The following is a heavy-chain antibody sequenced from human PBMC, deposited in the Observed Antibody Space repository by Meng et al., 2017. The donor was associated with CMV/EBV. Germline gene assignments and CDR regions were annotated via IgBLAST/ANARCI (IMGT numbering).Heavy chain of an antibody. V-gene: IGHV5-51*01. CDR2: IYPGDSDT. CDR3: ARRAYYDFWRGLNPYDAFDI. Sequence: KVSCKGSGYSFTSYWIGWVRQMPGKGLEWMGIIYPGDSDTRYSPSFQGQVTISADKSISTAYLQWSSLKASDTAMYYCARRAYYDFWRGLNPYDAFDIWGQGTMVTVSS. CDR1: GYSFTSYW. D-gene: IGHD3-3*01. J-gene: IGHJ3*02.